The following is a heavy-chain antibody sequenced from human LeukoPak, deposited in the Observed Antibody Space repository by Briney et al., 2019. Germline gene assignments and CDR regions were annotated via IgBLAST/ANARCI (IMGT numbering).Heavy chain of an antibody. D-gene: IGHD6-13*01. CDR1: GYTFTSYD. Sequence: ASVKVSCKASGYTFTSYDINWVRQATGQGIERMGWMNPNSGNTGYEQKFQGRGNITRNTAISTAYMELSSLRSDDTAVYYCARANGDPYSSSWFDLWGQGTLVTVSS. J-gene: IGHJ5*02. CDR3: ARANGDPYSSSWFDL. V-gene: IGHV1-8*01. CDR2: MNPNSGNT.